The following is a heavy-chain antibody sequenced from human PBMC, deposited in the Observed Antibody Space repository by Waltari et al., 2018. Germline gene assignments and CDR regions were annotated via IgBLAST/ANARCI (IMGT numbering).Heavy chain of an antibody. J-gene: IGHJ4*02. CDR1: TFSSYG. D-gene: IGHD5-18*01. CDR2: IWYDGSNK. Sequence: TFSSYGMHWVRQAPGKGLEWVAVIWYDGSNKYYADSVKGRFTISRDNSKNTLYLQMNSLRAEDTAVYYCARDGGTAMPHPLLWGQGTLVTVSS. V-gene: IGHV3-33*01. CDR3: ARDGGTAMPHPLL.